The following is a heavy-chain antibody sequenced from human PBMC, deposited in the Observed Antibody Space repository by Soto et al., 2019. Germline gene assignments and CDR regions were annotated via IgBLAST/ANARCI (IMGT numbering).Heavy chain of an antibody. V-gene: IGHV3-7*05. D-gene: IGHD6-19*01. J-gene: IGHJ4*02. CDR3: VGGYGWLPDY. Sequence: DVQLVESGGGLVQPGGSLRLSCEASGFTFSSLWMNWVRQAPGKGLEWVAIIEQNGGERNYLESVKGRFTISRDNAKKSVYLQMNSLRAEDTALYYCVGGYGWLPDYWGQGTLVTVSS. CDR1: GFTFSSLW. CDR2: IEQNGGER.